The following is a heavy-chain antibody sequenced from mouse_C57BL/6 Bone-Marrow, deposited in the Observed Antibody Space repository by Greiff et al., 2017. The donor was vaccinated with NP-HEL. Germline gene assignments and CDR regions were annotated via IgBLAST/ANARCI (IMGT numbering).Heavy chain of an antibody. CDR3: AREGTTVVA. CDR1: GYTFTSYW. Sequence: QVQLKQPGAELVKPGASVKLSCKASGYTFTSYWMQWVKQRPGQGLEWIGEIDPSDSYTNYNQKFKGKATLTVDTSSSTAYMQLSSLTSEDSAVYYCAREGTTVVAWGQGTTLTVSS. D-gene: IGHD1-1*01. V-gene: IGHV1-50*01. J-gene: IGHJ2*01. CDR2: IDPSDSYT.